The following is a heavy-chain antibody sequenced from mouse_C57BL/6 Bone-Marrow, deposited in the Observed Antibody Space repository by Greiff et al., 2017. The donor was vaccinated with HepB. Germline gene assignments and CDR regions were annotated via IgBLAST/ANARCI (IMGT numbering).Heavy chain of an antibody. CDR1: GYSFTDYN. D-gene: IGHD2-4*01. Sequence: VQLKQSGPELVKPGASVKISCKASGYSFTDYNMNWVKQSNGKSLEWIGVINPNYGTTSYNQKFKGKATLTVDQSSSTAYMQLNSLTSEDSAVYYCAKRDDYDFYYAMDYWGQGTSVTVSS. V-gene: IGHV1-39*01. CDR2: INPNYGTT. CDR3: AKRDDYDFYYAMDY. J-gene: IGHJ4*01.